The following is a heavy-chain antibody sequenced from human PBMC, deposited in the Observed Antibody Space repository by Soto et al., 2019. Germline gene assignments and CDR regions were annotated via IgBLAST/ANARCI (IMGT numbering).Heavy chain of an antibody. J-gene: IGHJ3*02. CDR1: GFTFSSYW. Sequence: GGSLRLSCAASGFTFSSYWMHWVRQAPGKRLVWVSRINSDGSSTSYADSVKGRFTISRDNAKNKLYLQMNSLRAEDTAVYFFARETYYDFWSGSFAAFDIWGQGTMVTVSS. CDR3: ARETYYDFWSGSFAAFDI. CDR2: INSDGSST. V-gene: IGHV3-74*01. D-gene: IGHD3-3*01.